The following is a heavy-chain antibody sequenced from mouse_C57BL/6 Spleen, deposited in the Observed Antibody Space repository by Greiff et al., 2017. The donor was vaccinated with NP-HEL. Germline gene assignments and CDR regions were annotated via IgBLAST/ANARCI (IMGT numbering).Heavy chain of an antibody. D-gene: IGHD2-5*01. V-gene: IGHV2-2*01. Sequence: QVQLKQSGPGLVQPSQSLSITCTVSGFSLTSYGVHWVRQSPGKGLAWLGVLWSGGSTDYNAAFISRLSISKDNSKSQVFFKMNSLQADDTAIYYCARPYYSNYGFAYWGQGTLVTVSA. CDR2: LWSGGST. CDR3: ARPYYSNYGFAY. CDR1: GFSLTSYG. J-gene: IGHJ3*01.